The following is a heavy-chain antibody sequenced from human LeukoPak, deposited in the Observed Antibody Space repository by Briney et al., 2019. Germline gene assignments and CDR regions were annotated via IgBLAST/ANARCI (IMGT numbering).Heavy chain of an antibody. Sequence: ASVKVSCKASGGTFSSYAISWVRQAPGQGLEWMGWISAYNGNTNYAQKLQGRVTMTTDTSTSTAYMELRSLRSDDTAVYYCARDSPLDYYYYMDVWGKGTTVTVSS. D-gene: IGHD3-3*02. V-gene: IGHV1-18*01. J-gene: IGHJ6*03. CDR1: GGTFSSYA. CDR2: ISAYNGNT. CDR3: ARDSPLDYYYYMDV.